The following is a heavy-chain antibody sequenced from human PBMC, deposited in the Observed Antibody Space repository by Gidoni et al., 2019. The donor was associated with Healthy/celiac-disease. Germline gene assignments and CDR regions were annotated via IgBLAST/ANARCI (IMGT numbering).Heavy chain of an antibody. V-gene: IGHV4-61*02. CDR3: ASRSVHPAIVGATGDDY. Sequence: QVQLQESGPGLVKPSQTLSLTCTVAGGSISSGSYYWSWIRQPAGKGLEWIGRIYTSGSTNYNPSLKSRVTMSVDTSKNQFSLKLSSVTAADTAVYYCASRSVHPAIVGATGDDYWGQGTLVTVSS. CDR2: IYTSGST. D-gene: IGHD1-26*01. CDR1: GGSISSGSYY. J-gene: IGHJ4*02.